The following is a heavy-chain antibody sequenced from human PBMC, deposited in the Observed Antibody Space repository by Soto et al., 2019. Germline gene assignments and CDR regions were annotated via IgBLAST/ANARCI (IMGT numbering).Heavy chain of an antibody. J-gene: IGHJ6*02. V-gene: IGHV1-2*04. CDR3: ARDVTGIAVAGNGDYYYGMDV. Sequence: GASVKVSCKASGYTFTGYYMHWVRQAPGQGLEWMGWINPNSGGTNYAQKFQGWVTMTRDTSISTAYMELSRLRSDDTAVYYCARDVTGIAVAGNGDYYYGMDVWGQGTTVTVSS. D-gene: IGHD6-19*01. CDR1: GYTFTGYY. CDR2: INPNSGGT.